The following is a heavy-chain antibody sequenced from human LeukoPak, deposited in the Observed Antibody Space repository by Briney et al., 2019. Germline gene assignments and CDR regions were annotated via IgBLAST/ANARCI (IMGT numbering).Heavy chain of an antibody. CDR2: LSYDGSNK. Sequence: GGSLRLPCAASGFTFSTYAMHWVRQAPGKGLEWVAFLSYDGSNKYYADSVKGRFTISRDTSKNTLYLQMNSLRPEDTAVYYCARSTVVIAAVLFDYWGQGTLVTVSS. D-gene: IGHD2-15*01. CDR3: ARSTVVIAAVLFDY. V-gene: IGHV3-30-3*01. CDR1: GFTFSTYA. J-gene: IGHJ4*02.